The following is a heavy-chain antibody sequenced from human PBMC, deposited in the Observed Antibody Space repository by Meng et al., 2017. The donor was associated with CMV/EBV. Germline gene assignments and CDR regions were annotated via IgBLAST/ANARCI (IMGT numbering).Heavy chain of an antibody. CDR1: GFTFSSYW. D-gene: IGHD6-6*01. CDR2: INSDGSST. Sequence: GGSLRLSCAASGFTFSSYWMHWVRPAPGKGLVWVSRINSDGSSTSYADSVKGRFTTSRDNAKNTLYLQMNSLRAEDTAVYYCARSRQRYSSSSNSDYWGQGTLVTVSS. CDR3: ARSRQRYSSSSNSDY. V-gene: IGHV3-74*01. J-gene: IGHJ4*02.